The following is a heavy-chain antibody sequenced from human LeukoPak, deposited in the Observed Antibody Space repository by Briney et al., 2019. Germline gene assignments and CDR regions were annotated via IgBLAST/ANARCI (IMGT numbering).Heavy chain of an antibody. Sequence: PSQTLSLTCTVSGASISSGGYFWSWIRQPAGKGVEWIGRIETSGSTNYNPSLKSRVTISVDTSKNQFSLKLISVTAPDTAVYYCARALCINGICEWFDPWGQGTLVTVSS. V-gene: IGHV4-61*02. CDR1: GASISSGGYF. J-gene: IGHJ5*02. CDR2: IETSGST. CDR3: ARALCINGICEWFDP. D-gene: IGHD2-8*01.